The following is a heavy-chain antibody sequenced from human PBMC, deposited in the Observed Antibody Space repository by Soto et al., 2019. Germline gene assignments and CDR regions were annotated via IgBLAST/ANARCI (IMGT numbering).Heavy chain of an antibody. CDR2: IYYSGST. Sequence: SENLSLTCTVSGGSISSYYWCWIRQPPGKGLEWIGYIYYSGSTNYNPSLKSRVTISVDTSKNQFSLKLSSVTAADTAVYYCARGVSMTSHFGDYYGRDVWGQGTTVT. J-gene: IGHJ6*02. CDR1: GGSISSYY. CDR3: ARGVSMTSHFGDYYGRDV. V-gene: IGHV4-59*01. D-gene: IGHD3-3*01.